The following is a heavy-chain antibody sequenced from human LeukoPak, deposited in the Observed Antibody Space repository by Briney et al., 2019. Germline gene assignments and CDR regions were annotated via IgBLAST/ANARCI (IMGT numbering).Heavy chain of an antibody. Sequence: ASATVSCKAPGGTFSSYAISWVRQAPGQGLEWMGGIIPIFGTANYAQKFQGRVTITADESTSTAYMELSSLRSEDTAVYYCAREWELLAPFDYWGQGTLVTVSS. J-gene: IGHJ4*02. CDR3: AREWELLAPFDY. CDR2: IIPIFGTA. V-gene: IGHV1-69*01. CDR1: GGTFSSYA. D-gene: IGHD1-26*01.